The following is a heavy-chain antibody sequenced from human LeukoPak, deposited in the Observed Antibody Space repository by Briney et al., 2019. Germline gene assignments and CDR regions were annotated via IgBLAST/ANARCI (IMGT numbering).Heavy chain of an antibody. CDR2: ISSSGSTI. CDR3: ARSIPAGNRR. J-gene: IGHJ4*02. CDR1: GFTLSDYY. Sequence: GGSLRLSCAASGFTLSDYYMSWIRQAPGKGLEWVSYISSSGSTIDYADSVKGRLAISRDNAKNSLYLQMNSLRAEDTAVYYCARSIPAGNRRWGQGTLVTVSS. V-gene: IGHV3-11*01. D-gene: IGHD2-2*01.